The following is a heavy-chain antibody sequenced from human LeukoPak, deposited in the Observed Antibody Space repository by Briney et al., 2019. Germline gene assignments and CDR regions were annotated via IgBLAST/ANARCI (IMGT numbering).Heavy chain of an antibody. V-gene: IGHV3-53*01. D-gene: IGHD5/OR15-5a*01. CDR3: ERVSMSQY. Sequence: GGSLRLSCAASGFTVSSNYMSWVRQAPGKGLEWVSVIYSGGSTYYADSVKGRFTISRDSSKNTLYLQMNNLSVEDTAVYYCERVSMSQYWGQGTLVTVSS. CDR1: GFTVSSNY. CDR2: IYSGGST. J-gene: IGHJ4*02.